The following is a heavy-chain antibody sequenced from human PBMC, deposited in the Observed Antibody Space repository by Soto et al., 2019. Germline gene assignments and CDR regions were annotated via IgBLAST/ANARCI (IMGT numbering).Heavy chain of an antibody. V-gene: IGHV3-23*01. J-gene: IGHJ5*02. CDR3: ARVAPYCSSGYQSWFDP. Sequence: GGSLRLSCAASGLTSGPYGMTWVRQAPGRGLEWVSTISGSGFSTHYAESVQGRFTISRDNSKNTMYLQMNSLRAEDTALYYCARVAPYCSSGYQSWFDPWGQGTLVTVSS. CDR2: ISGSGFST. D-gene: IGHD2-15*01. CDR1: GLTSGPYG.